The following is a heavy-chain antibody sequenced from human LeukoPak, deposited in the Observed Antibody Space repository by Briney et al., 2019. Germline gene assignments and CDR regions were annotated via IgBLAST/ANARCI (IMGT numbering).Heavy chain of an antibody. CDR2: IYSGGST. V-gene: IGHV3-53*01. Sequence: GGSLRLSCAASGFTVSSNYMSWVRQAPGKGLEWVSVIYSGGSTYYADSVKGRFTISRDNSKNTLYLQMNSLRAEDTAVYYCARWARIVGATNAFDIWGQGTMVTVSS. CDR3: ARWARIVGATNAFDI. CDR1: GFTVSSNY. D-gene: IGHD1-26*01. J-gene: IGHJ3*02.